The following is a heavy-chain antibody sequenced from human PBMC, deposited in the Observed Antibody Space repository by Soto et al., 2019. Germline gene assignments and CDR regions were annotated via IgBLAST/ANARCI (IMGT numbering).Heavy chain of an antibody. V-gene: IGHV5-51*01. Sequence: PGESLKISCKASVYSFTSYLIGWVRQMPGKGLEWMGIIYPGDSDTRYNPSLQGQVTISADNTITTAYLQWSSLYASATAKYYATRLVRDETTVTMACYFDYWGQGTLVTVSS. CDR1: VYSFTSYL. CDR2: IYPGDSDT. D-gene: IGHD4-17*01. CDR3: TRLVRDETTVTMACYFDY. J-gene: IGHJ4*02.